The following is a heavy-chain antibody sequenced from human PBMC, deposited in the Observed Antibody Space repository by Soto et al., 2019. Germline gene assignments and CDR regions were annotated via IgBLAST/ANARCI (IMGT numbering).Heavy chain of an antibody. D-gene: IGHD6-19*01. Sequence: GGSLRLSCAASGFTFSSYGMHWVRQAPGKGLEWVAVIWFDGSHKFYADSVKGRFTISRDNSKNTVFLQMNSLRVEDTAVYYCARDSSAEYFDYWGQGTLVTVSS. CDR2: IWFDGSHK. V-gene: IGHV3-33*01. J-gene: IGHJ4*02. CDR3: ARDSSAEYFDY. CDR1: GFTFSSYG.